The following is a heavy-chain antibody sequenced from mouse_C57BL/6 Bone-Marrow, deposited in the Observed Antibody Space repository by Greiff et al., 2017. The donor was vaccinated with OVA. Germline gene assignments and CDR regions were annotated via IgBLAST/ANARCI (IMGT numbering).Heavy chain of an antibody. CDR3: ARQEDYDVD. CDR1: GYTFTSYG. J-gene: IGHJ2*01. Sequence: VQLQQSGAELARPGASVKLSCTASGYTFTSYGISWVKQRTGQGLEWIGEIYPRSGNTSYNEKFKGKATQTADKSSSTAYMELRSLTSEDSAVYFCARQEDYDVDWGQGTTLTVSS. V-gene: IGHV1-81*01. D-gene: IGHD2-4*01. CDR2: IYPRSGNT.